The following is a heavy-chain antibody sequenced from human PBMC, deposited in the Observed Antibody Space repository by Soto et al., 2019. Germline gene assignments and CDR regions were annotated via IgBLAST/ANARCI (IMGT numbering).Heavy chain of an antibody. J-gene: IGHJ4*02. CDR1: GFTFSVCT. CDR3: TTSSGHLNH. D-gene: IGHD3-22*01. V-gene: IGHV3-48*02. Sequence: EVHLVESGGGLVQPGGSLRLSCAASGFTFSVCTMNWVRQAPGKGLHWVSYITGSSDRILFADSVKGRFTVSRDNAKNSLYLQMNSLRDEDTGVYYCTTSSGHLNHWGQGTLVSVSS. CDR2: ITGSSDRI.